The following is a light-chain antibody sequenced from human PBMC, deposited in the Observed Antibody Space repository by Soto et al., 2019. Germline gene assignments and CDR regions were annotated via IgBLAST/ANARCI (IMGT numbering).Light chain of an antibody. CDR3: KHYNTFPPYT. V-gene: IGKV1-5*03. Sequence: DIQMTQSPSTLSASVGDRVTITCRASQNVNTWLAWYQQKPGKAPKVLIYKASSLQSGAPSRFSGSGSGTKFPPPTTPLQLVVFALFYSKHYNTFPPYTFAQGTK. J-gene: IGKJ2*01. CDR1: QNVNTW. CDR2: KAS.